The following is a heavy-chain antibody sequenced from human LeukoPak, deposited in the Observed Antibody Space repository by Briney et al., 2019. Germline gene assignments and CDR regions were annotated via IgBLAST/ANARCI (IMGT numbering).Heavy chain of an antibody. D-gene: IGHD2-2*02. Sequence: GGALRLSCAASGFTFIVYAMSWVRQAPGKGLEWASIMSGGGETTYYADSVRGRFTISRDNSNHTPYLQLNSLSAEATAVYYCAKHGCTGTRCYINYWGQGTLVTVSS. CDR3: AKHGCTGTRCYINY. J-gene: IGHJ4*02. V-gene: IGHV3-23*01. CDR1: GFTFIVYA. CDR2: MSGGGETT.